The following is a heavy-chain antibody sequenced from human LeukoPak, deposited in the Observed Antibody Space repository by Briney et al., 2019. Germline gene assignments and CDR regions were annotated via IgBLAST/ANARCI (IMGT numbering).Heavy chain of an antibody. CDR1: GYTLTNYA. V-gene: IGHV1-18*01. J-gene: IGHJ4*02. CDR2: ISAYNGNT. Sequence: EASVKVSCKASGYTLTNYALNWVRQAPGQGLEWMGWISAYNGNTNYAQKLQGRVTMSTDTSTSTAYMELRSLRSDDTAVYYCARDRQPGDYWGQGTLVTVSS. CDR3: ARDRQPGDY. D-gene: IGHD3-10*01.